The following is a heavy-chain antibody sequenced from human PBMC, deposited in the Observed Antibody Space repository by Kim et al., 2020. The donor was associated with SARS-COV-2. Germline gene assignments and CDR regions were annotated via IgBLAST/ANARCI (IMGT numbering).Heavy chain of an antibody. CDR2: DGGTT. V-gene: IGHV3-15*01. J-gene: IGHJ4*02. CDR3: TTEPWKF. Sequence: DGGTTDYAAPVKGRFTISRDDSKNTLYLQMNSLKTEDTAVYYCTTEPWKFWGQGTLVTVSS. D-gene: IGHD1-1*01.